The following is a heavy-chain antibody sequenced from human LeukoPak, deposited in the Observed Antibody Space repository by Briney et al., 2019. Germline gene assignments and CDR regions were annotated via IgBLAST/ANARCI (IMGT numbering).Heavy chain of an antibody. CDR2: VLSGGAT. V-gene: IGHV4-59*01. J-gene: IGHJ4*02. Sequence: SETLSLTCSVSGDSIYWSWVRQSPGKGLQWIGTVLSGGATSYSPSLASRVTMSLDKSKSHFSLKLSSVTAADTAIYYCAIVTSHPRYFDRWGQGTLVTVSS. D-gene: IGHD3-9*01. CDR1: GDSIY. CDR3: AIVTSHPRYFDR.